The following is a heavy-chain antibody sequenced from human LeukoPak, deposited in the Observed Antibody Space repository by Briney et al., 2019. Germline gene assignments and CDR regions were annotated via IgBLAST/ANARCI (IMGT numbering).Heavy chain of an antibody. CDR2: IYSGGST. V-gene: IGHV3-53*01. Sequence: PGGSLRLSCAASGFAVSSNYMSWVRQAPGKGLEWVSVIYSGGSTYYADSVKGRFTISRDNSKNTLYLQMNSLRAEDTAVYYCARVRPGELLWFGEFYFDYWGQGTLVTVSS. D-gene: IGHD3-10*01. J-gene: IGHJ4*02. CDR3: ARVRPGELLWFGEFYFDY. CDR1: GFAVSSNY.